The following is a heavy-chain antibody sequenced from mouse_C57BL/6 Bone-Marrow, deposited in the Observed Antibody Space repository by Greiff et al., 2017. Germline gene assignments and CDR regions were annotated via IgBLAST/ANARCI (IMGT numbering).Heavy chain of an antibody. V-gene: IGHV1-39*01. CDR3: ARGYDYDYAMDY. CDR1: GYSFTDYN. CDR2: INPNYGTT. J-gene: IGHJ4*01. D-gene: IGHD2-4*01. Sequence: VQLQQSGPELVKPGASVKISCKASGYSFTDYNMNWVKQSNGKSLEWIGVINPNYGTTSYNQKFKGKATLPVNQSASTAYLQLNSLTSADSSVYYCARGYDYDYAMDYWGQGTSVTVSS.